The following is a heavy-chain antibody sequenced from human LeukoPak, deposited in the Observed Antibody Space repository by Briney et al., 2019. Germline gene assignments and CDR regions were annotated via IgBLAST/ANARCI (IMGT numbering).Heavy chain of an antibody. V-gene: IGHV4-39*01. CDR3: ARGGGASAGPYNWFDP. Sequence: SETLSLTCTVSGDSTSRGAYYWGWIRQPPGKGLEWIGTIFYSGSTYYNPSLKSRVTISVDTSKNQFSLRLSSVTAADTAVYYRARGGGASAGPYNWFDPWGQGTLVTVSS. J-gene: IGHJ5*02. CDR1: GDSTSRGAYY. D-gene: IGHD6-13*01. CDR2: IFYSGST.